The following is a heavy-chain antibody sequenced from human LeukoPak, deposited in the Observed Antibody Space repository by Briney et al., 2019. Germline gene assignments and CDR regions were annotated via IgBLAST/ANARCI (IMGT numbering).Heavy chain of an antibody. Sequence: PSETLSLTCTVSGGSISSYYWSWIRQPAGKGLEWIGRIYTSGSTNYNPSLKSRVTMSVDTSKNQFSLKLSSVTAADTAVYYCARVLATVAGIRYWYFDLWGRGTLVTVSS. CDR2: IYTSGST. CDR1: GGSISSYY. V-gene: IGHV4-4*07. J-gene: IGHJ2*01. CDR3: ARVLATVAGIRYWYFDL. D-gene: IGHD6-19*01.